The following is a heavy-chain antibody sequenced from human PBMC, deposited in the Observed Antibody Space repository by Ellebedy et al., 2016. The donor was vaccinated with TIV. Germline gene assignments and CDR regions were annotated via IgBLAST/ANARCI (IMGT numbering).Heavy chain of an antibody. CDR3: ARAPFNWNYFDY. CDR2: IWYDGSNK. V-gene: IGHV3-33*01. J-gene: IGHJ4*02. CDR1: GFTFSNYG. Sequence: GGSLRLSXAASGFTFSNYGMHWVRQAPGRGLEWVALIWYDGSNKYYGDSVKGRFTISRDNSKNTLYLQMNSLRAEDTAVYYCARAPFNWNYFDYWGQGTLVTVSS. D-gene: IGHD1-20*01.